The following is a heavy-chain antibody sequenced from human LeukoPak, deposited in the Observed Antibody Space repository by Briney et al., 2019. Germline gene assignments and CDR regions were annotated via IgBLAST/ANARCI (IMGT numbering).Heavy chain of an antibody. CDR2: INHSGST. Sequence: SETLSLTCAVYGGSFSGYYWSWIRQPPGKGLEWIGEINHSGSTNYNPSLKTRVTISVDTSKNQFSLKLSSVTAADTAVYYCAREGVVVAATDNNWGQGTLVTVSS. J-gene: IGHJ4*02. CDR3: AREGVVVAATDNN. CDR1: GGSFSGYY. V-gene: IGHV4-34*01. D-gene: IGHD2-15*01.